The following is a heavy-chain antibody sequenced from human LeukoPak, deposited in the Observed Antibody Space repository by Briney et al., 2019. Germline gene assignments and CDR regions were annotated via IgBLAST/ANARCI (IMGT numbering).Heavy chain of an antibody. Sequence: SETLSLTCTVSGGSISSYYWSWIRQPPGKGLEWIGYIYYSGSTNYNPSLTSRVTISVDTSKNQFSLKLSSVTAADTAVYYCARLRIAVDYYYYGMDVWGQGTTVTVSS. CDR3: ARLRIAVDYYYYGMDV. CDR2: IYYSGST. D-gene: IGHD2-21*01. V-gene: IGHV4-59*01. CDR1: GGSISSYY. J-gene: IGHJ6*02.